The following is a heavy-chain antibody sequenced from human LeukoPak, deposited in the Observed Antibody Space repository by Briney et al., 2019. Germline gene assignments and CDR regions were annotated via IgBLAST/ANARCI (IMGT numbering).Heavy chain of an antibody. Sequence: ASVKVSCKASGGTFTSYGISWVRQAPGQGLEWMGWINPNSGGTNYAQKFQGRVTMTRDTSISTAYMELSRLRSDDTAVYYCARGKWELLKDYWGPGTLVTVSS. CDR1: GGTFTSYG. V-gene: IGHV1-2*02. J-gene: IGHJ4*02. D-gene: IGHD1-26*01. CDR2: INPNSGGT. CDR3: ARGKWELLKDY.